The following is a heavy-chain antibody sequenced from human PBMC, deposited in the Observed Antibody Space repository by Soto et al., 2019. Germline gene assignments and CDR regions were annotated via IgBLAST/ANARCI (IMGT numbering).Heavy chain of an antibody. CDR2: INPNSGGT. Sequence: QVQLVQSGAEVKKPGSSVKVSCKASGGTFSSYAISWVRQAPGQGLEWMGGINPNSGGTNYAQKFQGWVTMTRDTSISTAYMELSRLRSDDTAVYYCARVRLELRLSYYYGMDVWGQGTTVTVSS. CDR3: ARVRLELRLSYYYGMDV. J-gene: IGHJ6*02. CDR1: GGTFSSYA. D-gene: IGHD1-7*01. V-gene: IGHV1-2*04.